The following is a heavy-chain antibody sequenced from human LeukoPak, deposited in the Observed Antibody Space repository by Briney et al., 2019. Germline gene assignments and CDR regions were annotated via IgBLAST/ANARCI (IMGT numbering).Heavy chain of an antibody. V-gene: IGHV1-69*05. CDR3: ACPKRRLGYDSSGPFDY. J-gene: IGHJ4*02. D-gene: IGHD3-22*01. CDR1: GGTFSSYA. CDR2: IIPIFGTA. Sequence: SVKVSCKASGGTFSSYAISWVRQAPGQGLEWMGGIIPIFGTANYAQKFQGRVTITTDESTSTAYMELSSLRSEDTAVYYCACPKRRLGYDSSGPFDYWGQGTLVTVSS.